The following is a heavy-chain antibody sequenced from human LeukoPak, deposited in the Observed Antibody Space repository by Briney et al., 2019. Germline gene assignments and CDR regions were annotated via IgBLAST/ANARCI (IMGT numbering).Heavy chain of an antibody. CDR3: AKAPVPNCRGAYCYPFDY. CDR2: ISDSGNT. Sequence: GGSLRLSCAASGVTLSSYAMSWVRHAPGKGLEWVSAISDSGNTYHADSIKGRFTISRDSSTNTLFLTMSRLRPEAAAVYYCAKAPVPNCRGAYCYPFDYWGQATLVTVSS. V-gene: IGHV3-23*01. CDR1: GVTLSSYA. D-gene: IGHD2-15*01. J-gene: IGHJ4*02.